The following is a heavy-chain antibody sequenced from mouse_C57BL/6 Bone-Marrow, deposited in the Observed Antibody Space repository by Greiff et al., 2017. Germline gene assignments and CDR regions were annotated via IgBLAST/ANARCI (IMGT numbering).Heavy chain of an antibody. CDR3: TRNDGYPYYYAMDY. J-gene: IGHJ4*01. CDR1: GFTFSDAW. D-gene: IGHD2-3*01. Sequence: EVNVVESGGGLVQPGGSMKLSCAASGFTFSDAWMDWVRQSPEKGLEWVAEIRNKANNHATYYAESVKGRFNISRDDSKSSVYLQMNSLRAEDTGIYYCTRNDGYPYYYAMDYWGQGTSVTVSS. CDR2: IRNKANNHAT. V-gene: IGHV6-6*01.